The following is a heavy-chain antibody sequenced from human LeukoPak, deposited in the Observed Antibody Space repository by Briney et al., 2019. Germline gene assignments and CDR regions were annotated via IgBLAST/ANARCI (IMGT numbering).Heavy chain of an antibody. CDR3: AKDMGQLVLGY. D-gene: IGHD6-13*01. J-gene: IGHJ4*02. CDR1: GFTFSTYA. Sequence: GGSLRLSCAASGFTFSTYAMHWVRQAPGKGLEWVAVISFDGSNEYYAESVKGRFTISRDNSKNTLYLQMNSLRAEDTAVYYCAKDMGQLVLGYWGQGTLVTVSS. V-gene: IGHV3-30*04. CDR2: ISFDGSNE.